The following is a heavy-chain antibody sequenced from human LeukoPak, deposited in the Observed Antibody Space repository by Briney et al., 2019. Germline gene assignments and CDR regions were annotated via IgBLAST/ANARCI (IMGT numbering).Heavy chain of an antibody. V-gene: IGHV4-38-2*01. CDR1: GYSISSGYY. J-gene: IGHJ3*02. CDR3: ARRHQNDAFDI. CDR2: IYHSGST. Sequence: SETLSLTCAVSGYSISSGYYWGWIRQPPGKGLEWFGSIYHSGSTYYNPSLKSRVTISVDTSTNQFSLKLSSVTAADTAVYYCARRHQNDAFDIWGQGTMVTVSS.